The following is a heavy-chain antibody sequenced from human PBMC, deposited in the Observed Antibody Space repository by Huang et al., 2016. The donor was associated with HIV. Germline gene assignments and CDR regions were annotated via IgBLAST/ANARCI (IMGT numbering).Heavy chain of an antibody. V-gene: IGHV1-18*01. CDR1: GYIFTKYG. CDR2: ISAYNGNT. CDR3: ARDHWYPLQNWFDL. D-gene: IGHD1-1*01. J-gene: IGHJ5*01. Sequence: QVELVQSGAEVKRPGASVRVSCKAAGYIFTKYGINWVRQAPGQGLEWMGWISAYNGNTNYAEKVQGRVTLTRETSAKTAYMELRDVTSADTAVYYCARDHWYPLQNWFDLWGQGTLVTVSS.